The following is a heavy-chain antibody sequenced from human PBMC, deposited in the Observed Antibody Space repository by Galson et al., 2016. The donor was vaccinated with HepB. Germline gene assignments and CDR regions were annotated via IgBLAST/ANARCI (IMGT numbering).Heavy chain of an antibody. CDR2: MNPKSGDT. Sequence: VKVSCKASGYTFTSYDINWVRQATGQGLEWMGWMNPKSGDTGYAQNLQGRVTMTRDTSMSAAYMELSSLTSEDTAVYYCARVPRGGDRFDPGGQGTLVTVSS. CDR1: GYTFTSYD. CDR3: ARVPRGGDRFDP. J-gene: IGHJ5*02. V-gene: IGHV1-8*01. D-gene: IGHD3-10*01.